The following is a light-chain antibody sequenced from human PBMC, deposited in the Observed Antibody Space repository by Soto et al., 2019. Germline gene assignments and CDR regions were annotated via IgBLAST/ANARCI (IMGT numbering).Light chain of an antibody. CDR1: PAISDW. V-gene: IGKV1-5*01. Sequence: DIQLTQSPSTLSASVGDRVSITCRASPAISDWLAWYQQKPGQVPELLIFDVSTLESGVPSRFSGSRSGTEFTLTISSLQPDDFATYFCQQYHTYSTFGQGTKVEVK. CDR2: DVS. CDR3: QQYHTYST. J-gene: IGKJ1*01.